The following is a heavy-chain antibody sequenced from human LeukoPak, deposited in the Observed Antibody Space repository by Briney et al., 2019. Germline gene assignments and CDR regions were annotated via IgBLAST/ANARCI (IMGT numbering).Heavy chain of an antibody. J-gene: IGHJ6*03. V-gene: IGHV3-7*01. CDR2: IKQDGSEK. Sequence: GGSLRLSCAASGFTFSSYWMSWVRQAPGKGLEWVANIKQDGSEKYYVDSVKRRFTISRDNAKNSLHLQMNSLRAEDTAVHYCARRNLEDSYYYYYMDVWGKGTTVSVSS. CDR3: ARRNLEDSYYYYYMDV. D-gene: IGHD1-14*01. CDR1: GFTFSSYW.